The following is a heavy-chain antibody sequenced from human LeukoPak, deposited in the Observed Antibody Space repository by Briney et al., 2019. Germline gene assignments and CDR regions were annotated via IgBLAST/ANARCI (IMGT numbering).Heavy chain of an antibody. Sequence: PGGSLRLSSSSYGFTFGDHAMSWVRQAPGKGLEWVGFIRSRAYGGTAEYAASVKSRFSISRDDSKGIAYLQMNSLKIEDTAVYYCMDVWGQGTTVIVSS. CDR2: IRSRAYGGTA. J-gene: IGHJ6*02. CDR1: GFTFGDHA. V-gene: IGHV3-49*04. CDR3: MDV.